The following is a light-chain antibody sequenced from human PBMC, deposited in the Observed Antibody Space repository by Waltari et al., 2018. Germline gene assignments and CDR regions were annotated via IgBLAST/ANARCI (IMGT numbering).Light chain of an antibody. CDR1: QGISNY. CDR2: AAS. CDR3: QKYNSALTWT. J-gene: IGKJ1*01. Sequence: DIQMTQSPSSLSASVGDRVTITCRASQGISNYLAWYQQKPGKVPKLLIYAASTLQSGVPPRFSGSGAGTDVTLTISSLQPEDVATYYCQKYNSALTWTFGQGTKVEIK. V-gene: IGKV1-27*01.